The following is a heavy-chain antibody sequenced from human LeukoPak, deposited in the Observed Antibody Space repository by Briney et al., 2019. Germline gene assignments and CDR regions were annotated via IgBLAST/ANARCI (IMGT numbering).Heavy chain of an antibody. J-gene: IGHJ5*02. CDR3: ARGLYYDFWSGYSFSNWFDP. Sequence: GGSLRLSCAASGFTFSSYEMNWVRQAPGKGLEWVSYISSSGSTIYYADSVKGRFTISRDNTKNSLYLQMNILRAEDTAVYYCARGLYYDFWSGYSFSNWFDPWGQGTLVTVSS. CDR1: GFTFSSYE. CDR2: ISSSGSTI. D-gene: IGHD3-3*01. V-gene: IGHV3-48*03.